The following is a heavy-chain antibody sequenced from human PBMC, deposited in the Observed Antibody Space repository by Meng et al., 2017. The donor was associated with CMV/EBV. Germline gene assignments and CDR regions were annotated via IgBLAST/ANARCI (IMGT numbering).Heavy chain of an antibody. J-gene: IGHJ6*02. CDR2: IYYSGNT. CDR3: ASATGDYGSGSYYTDDFRYYCYALDV. Sequence: GSLRLSCTVSGGSVSSGSYYWSWLRQPPGKGLEWIGYIYYSGNTNHNPSLKSRVTMSVDTSKNQFSLKVSSVTAADTAVYYCASATGDYGSGSYYTDDFRYYCYALDVWGQGTTVTVSS. V-gene: IGHV4-61*01. D-gene: IGHD3-10*01. CDR1: GGSVSSGSYY.